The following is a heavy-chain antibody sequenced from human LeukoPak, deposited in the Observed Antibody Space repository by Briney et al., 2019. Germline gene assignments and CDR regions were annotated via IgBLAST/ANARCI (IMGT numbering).Heavy chain of an antibody. J-gene: IGHJ4*02. V-gene: IGHV3-9*01. Sequence: GGSLRLSCAASGFTFDDYAMHWVRQAPGKGLEWVSGISWNSGSIGYADSVKGRFTISRGNAKNSLYLQMNSLRAEDTALYYCAKDQAHYDSSGYYVGFDYWGQGTLVTVSS. CDR3: AKDQAHYDSSGYYVGFDY. CDR1: GFTFDDYA. D-gene: IGHD3-22*01. CDR2: ISWNSGSI.